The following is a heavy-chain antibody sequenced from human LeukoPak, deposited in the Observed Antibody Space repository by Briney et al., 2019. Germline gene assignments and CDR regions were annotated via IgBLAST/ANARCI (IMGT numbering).Heavy chain of an antibody. D-gene: IGHD3-22*01. CDR2: IWYDGSNK. CDR1: GFIFSNYG. V-gene: IGHV3-33*01. J-gene: IGHJ6*02. CDR3: ARVRYYYDSSGYYPAPQMGGMDV. Sequence: GRSLRLSCAASGFIFSNYGMHWVRQAPGKGLEWVAVIWYDGSNKYYADSVKGRFTISRDNSKNTLYLQMNSLRAEDTAVYYCARVRYYYDSSGYYPAPQMGGMDVWGQGTTVTVSS.